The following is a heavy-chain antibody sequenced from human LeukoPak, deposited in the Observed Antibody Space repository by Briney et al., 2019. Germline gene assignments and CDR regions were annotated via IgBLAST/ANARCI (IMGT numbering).Heavy chain of an antibody. V-gene: IGHV1-69*05. J-gene: IGHJ4*02. CDR3: ARARRVYAISSFDY. Sequence: ASVKVSCKASGGTFSSYAISWVRQAPGQGLEWMGGIIPIFGTANYAQKFQGRVTITTDESTSTAYMELSSLRSEDTAVYYCARARRVYAISSFDYWGQGTLVIVSS. CDR1: GGTFSSYA. CDR2: IIPIFGTA. D-gene: IGHD2-8*01.